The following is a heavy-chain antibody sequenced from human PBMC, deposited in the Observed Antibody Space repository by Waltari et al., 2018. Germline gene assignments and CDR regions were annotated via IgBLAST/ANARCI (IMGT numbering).Heavy chain of an antibody. Sequence: ELQLVESGGAVVQPGGSLRPSCAASGFTFAVHACHWVRQAPGKGLEWVSVISWDGTNTYYVDSVKGRFTISRDNSKSTLYLQMSSLRAEDTALYYCVKGRYYDFWSAYPDYWGQGTLVTVSS. V-gene: IGHV3-43D*04. CDR1: GFTFAVHA. CDR2: ISWDGTNT. D-gene: IGHD3-3*01. CDR3: VKGRYYDFWSAYPDY. J-gene: IGHJ4*02.